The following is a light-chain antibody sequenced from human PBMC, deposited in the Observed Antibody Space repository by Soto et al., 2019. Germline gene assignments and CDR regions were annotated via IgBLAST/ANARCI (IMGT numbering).Light chain of an antibody. J-gene: IGKJ1*01. CDR1: QSVSTSF. CDR2: GTS. CDR3: HQFDSSLT. Sequence: EIVLTQSPGTLSLSPGDRATLSCRASQSVSTSFLAWYQQTPGQAPRLLIYGTSSRATGIPDGFSGSGSGTDFTLTISRLEPEDFAVYYCHQFDSSLTFGQGTTVEIK. V-gene: IGKV3-20*01.